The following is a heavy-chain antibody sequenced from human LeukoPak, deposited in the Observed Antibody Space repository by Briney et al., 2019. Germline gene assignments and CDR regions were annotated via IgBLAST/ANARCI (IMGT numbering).Heavy chain of an antibody. J-gene: IGHJ4*02. CDR2: ISISSSYI. Sequence: GGSLRLSCAASGFTFSSYSMNWVRQAPGKGLEWVSSISISSSYIYYADSVKGRFTISRDNAKNSLYLQMNSLRAEDTAVYYCARTRDYYDSSGYYPQTNFDYWGQGTLVTVSS. CDR1: GFTFSSYS. CDR3: ARTRDYYDSSGYYPQTNFDY. V-gene: IGHV3-21*01. D-gene: IGHD3-22*01.